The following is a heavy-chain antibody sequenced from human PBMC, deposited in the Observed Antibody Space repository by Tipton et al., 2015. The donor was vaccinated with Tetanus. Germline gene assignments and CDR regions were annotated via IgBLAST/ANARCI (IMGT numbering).Heavy chain of an antibody. D-gene: IGHD2-2*01. CDR2: VSSSGNS. V-gene: IGHV4-4*07. CDR3: ARGWSECSSWSCSPFDS. CDR1: GGSVSSYY. Sequence: TLSLTCSVSGGSVSSYYWTWFRQPPGKRLEWIGFVSSSGNSNYSPSLTGRVSMSLDTSKQQFSLNLTSATAADTAVYYCARGWSECSSWSCSPFDSWGQGTLVTVSS. J-gene: IGHJ4*02.